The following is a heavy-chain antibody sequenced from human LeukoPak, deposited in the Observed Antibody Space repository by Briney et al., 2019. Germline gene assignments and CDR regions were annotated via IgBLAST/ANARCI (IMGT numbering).Heavy chain of an antibody. Sequence: SVKVSCKASGGTFSSYAISWVRQAPGQGLEWMGRIIPILGIANYAQKFQGRVTITADKSTSTAYMELSSLRSEDTAVYYCARGLEGGVSLPFDYWGQGTLVTVSS. CDR1: GGTFSSYA. D-gene: IGHD3-16*01. CDR3: ARGLEGGVSLPFDY. J-gene: IGHJ4*02. CDR2: IIPILGIA. V-gene: IGHV1-69*04.